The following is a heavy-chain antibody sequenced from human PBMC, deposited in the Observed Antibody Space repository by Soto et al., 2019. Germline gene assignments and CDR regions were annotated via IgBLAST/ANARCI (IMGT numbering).Heavy chain of an antibody. J-gene: IGHJ4*02. CDR3: ARELYYYDSSGYYPLDY. V-gene: IGHV3-74*01. CDR1: GFTFSSYW. CDR2: INSDGSST. Sequence: GGSLRLSCAASGFTFSSYWMHWVRQAPGKGLVWVSRINSDGSSTSYADSVKGRFTISRDNSKNTLYLQMSSLRAEDTDVYYWARELYYYDSSGYYPLDYWGQGTLVTVSS. D-gene: IGHD3-22*01.